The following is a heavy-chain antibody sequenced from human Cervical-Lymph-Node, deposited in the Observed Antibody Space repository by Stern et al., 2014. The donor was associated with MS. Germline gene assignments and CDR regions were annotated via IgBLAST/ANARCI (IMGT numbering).Heavy chain of an antibody. D-gene: IGHD2-8*01. CDR2: ISGDRGNT. Sequence: VQLVQSGTEVKKPGASVLVSCKASGYTFTTYGITWVRQAPGQGLEWMGWISGDRGNTKYAQKFQDRVTMTRDTTTGTAYMEVRSLRSEDTAVYYCARDKMHAFDYWGQGTQVTVPS. J-gene: IGHJ4*02. V-gene: IGHV1-18*01. CDR1: GYTFTTYG. CDR3: ARDKMHAFDY.